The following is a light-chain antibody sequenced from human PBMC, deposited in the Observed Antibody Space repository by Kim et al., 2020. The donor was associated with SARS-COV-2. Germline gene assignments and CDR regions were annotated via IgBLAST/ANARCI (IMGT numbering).Light chain of an antibody. CDR2: EDD. CDR3: HSYDSTNHVI. CDR1: RGSVDSYF. J-gene: IGLJ2*01. Sequence: KPVTISCTRSRGSVDSYFVQWFQQRPGSAPTTVIYEDDRRPSGVPDRFSGSIDSSSNSASLTISGLKTEDEADYFCHSYDSTNHVIFGGGTQLTVL. V-gene: IGLV6-57*03.